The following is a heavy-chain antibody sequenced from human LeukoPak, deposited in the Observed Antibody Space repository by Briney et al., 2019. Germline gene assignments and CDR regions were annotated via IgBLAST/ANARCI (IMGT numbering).Heavy chain of an antibody. D-gene: IGHD4-23*01. Sequence: ASVKVSCKASGDTFTSYGISWVRQAPGQGLEWMRWISAYNGNTNYAQKLQGRVTMTTDTSTSTAYMELRSLRSDDTAVYYCAREHGGKTSLDYWGQGTLVTVSS. CDR2: ISAYNGNT. CDR1: GDTFTSYG. CDR3: AREHGGKTSLDY. J-gene: IGHJ4*02. V-gene: IGHV1-18*01.